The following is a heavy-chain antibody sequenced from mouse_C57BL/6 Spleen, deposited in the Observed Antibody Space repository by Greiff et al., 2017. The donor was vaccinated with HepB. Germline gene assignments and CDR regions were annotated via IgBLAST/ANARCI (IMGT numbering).Heavy chain of an antibody. D-gene: IGHD2-5*01. CDR1: GYTFTDYE. CDR2: IDPETGGT. J-gene: IGHJ3*01. V-gene: IGHV1-15*01. CDR3: ARDYSNSFAY. Sequence: VQLQQSGAELVRPGASVTLSCKASGYTFTDYEMHWVKQTPVHGLEWIGAIDPETGGTAYNQKFKGKATLTVDKSSSTAYMQLSSLTSEDSAVYYCARDYSNSFAYWGQGTLVTVSA.